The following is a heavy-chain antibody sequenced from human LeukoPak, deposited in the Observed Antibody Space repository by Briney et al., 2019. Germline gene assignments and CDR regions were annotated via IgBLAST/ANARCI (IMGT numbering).Heavy chain of an antibody. J-gene: IGHJ4*02. Sequence: GGSLRLSCAASGLNFSVYYMTWIRQAPGNGLEWLTHISKGGTTVYYADSVKGRFTISRDSAKNSLYLHMNSLRAEDTAVYYCAAGVALDYWGQGALVTVSS. V-gene: IGHV3-11*01. CDR2: ISKGGTTV. D-gene: IGHD3-3*01. CDR3: AAGVALDY. CDR1: GLNFSVYY.